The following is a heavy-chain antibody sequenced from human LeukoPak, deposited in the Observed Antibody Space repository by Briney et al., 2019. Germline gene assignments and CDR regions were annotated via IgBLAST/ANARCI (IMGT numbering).Heavy chain of an antibody. CDR2: IKQDGSGK. V-gene: IGHV3-7*01. D-gene: IGHD6-19*01. CDR3: ARDHTVGQWPTHFDS. CDR1: GFTVSSNY. J-gene: IGHJ4*02. Sequence: GGSLRLSCAASGFTVSSNYMNWVRQAPGKGLEWVANIKQDGSGKYYVDSVKGRFTISRDNAKNSLYLQMNSLRAEDTAVYYCARDHTVGQWPTHFDSWGQGTLVTVSS.